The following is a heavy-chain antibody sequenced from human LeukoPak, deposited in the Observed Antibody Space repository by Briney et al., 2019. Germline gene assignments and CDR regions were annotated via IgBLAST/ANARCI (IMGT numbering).Heavy chain of an antibody. CDR1: GGSISSNMW. J-gene: IGHJ3*02. V-gene: IGHV4-4*02. Sequence: SETLSLTCSISGGSISSNMWRSWVRQTPGKGLEWIGEIYHSGSTNYNPSLKSRVTLLIDKPKNQFSLKLSSVAAADTAVYYCARDSSIVGTTGAFDIWGQGTMVIVSS. CDR2: IYHSGST. CDR3: ARDSSIVGTTGAFDI. D-gene: IGHD1-26*01.